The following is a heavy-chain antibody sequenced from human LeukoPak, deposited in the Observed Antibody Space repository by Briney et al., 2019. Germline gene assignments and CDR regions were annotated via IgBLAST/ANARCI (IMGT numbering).Heavy chain of an antibody. J-gene: IGHJ6*02. CDR1: GGSFSGYY. Sequence: SETLSLTCAVYGGSFSGYYWSWIRQPPGKGLEWIGEINHSGSTNYNPSLKSRVTISVDTSKNQFSLKLSSVTAADTAVYYCARVHYDSSGYYWAYYYYGMDVWGQGTTVTVSS. D-gene: IGHD3-22*01. CDR2: INHSGST. CDR3: ARVHYDSSGYYWAYYYYGMDV. V-gene: IGHV4-34*01.